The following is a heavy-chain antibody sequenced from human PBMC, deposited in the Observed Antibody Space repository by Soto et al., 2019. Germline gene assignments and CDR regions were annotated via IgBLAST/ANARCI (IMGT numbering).Heavy chain of an antibody. CDR1: GFTFGSYA. J-gene: IGHJ6*02. Sequence: LRLSCAASGFTFGSYAMHWVRQAPGKGLEWVAVISYDGSNKYYADSVKGRFTISRDNSKNTLYLQMNSLRAEGTAVYYCAREVYDFWSGYYAYYYYYGMDVWGQGTTVTVSS. D-gene: IGHD3-3*01. CDR2: ISYDGSNK. CDR3: AREVYDFWSGYYAYYYYYGMDV. V-gene: IGHV3-30-3*01.